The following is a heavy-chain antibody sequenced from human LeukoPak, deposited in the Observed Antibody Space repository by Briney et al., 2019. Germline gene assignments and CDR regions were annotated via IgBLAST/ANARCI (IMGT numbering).Heavy chain of an antibody. V-gene: IGHV3-21*01. Sequence: GGSLRLSCAASGFTFSSYAMSWVRQAPGKGLEWVSSISSSSSYIYYADSVKGRFTISRDNAKNSLYLQMNSLRAEDTAVYYCAKDRGTIFNVLNYYFDHWGQGALVIVSS. CDR1: GFTFSSYA. CDR2: ISSSSSYI. D-gene: IGHD3-3*01. J-gene: IGHJ4*02. CDR3: AKDRGTIFNVLNYYFDH.